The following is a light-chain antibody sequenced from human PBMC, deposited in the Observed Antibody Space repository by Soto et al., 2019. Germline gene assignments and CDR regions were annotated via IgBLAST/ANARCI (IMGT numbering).Light chain of an antibody. CDR2: DVS. Sequence: QSALTQPPSVSGSPGQSVAISCTGTSSDVGSNNRVSWYQQPPGTAPKLMIYDVSNRPSGVPDRFSGSKSGNTASLTLSGLQAEDEADYYCSSYTTSSTYVFGTGTKLTVL. J-gene: IGLJ1*01. CDR1: SSDVGSNNR. CDR3: SSYTTSSTYV. V-gene: IGLV2-18*02.